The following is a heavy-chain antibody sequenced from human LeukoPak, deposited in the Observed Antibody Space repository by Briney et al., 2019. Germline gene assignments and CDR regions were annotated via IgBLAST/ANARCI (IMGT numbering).Heavy chain of an antibody. CDR1: GGSMSPYH. J-gene: IGHJ4*02. Sequence: SETLSLTCTVSGGSMSPYHWGWIRQPPGKGLEWTGYIYYSGSTNCNPSLNSRVTISVDTSKNQFSLRLSSVTAADTAIYYCARAVFGRFDYWGQGTLVTVSS. V-gene: IGHV4-59*08. CDR3: ARAVFGRFDY. CDR2: IYYSGST. D-gene: IGHD3-16*01.